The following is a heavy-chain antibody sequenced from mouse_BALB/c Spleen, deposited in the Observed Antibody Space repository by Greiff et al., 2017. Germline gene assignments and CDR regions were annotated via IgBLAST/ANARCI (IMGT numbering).Heavy chain of an antibody. CDR2: INPSTGYT. D-gene: IGHD1-2*01. CDR1: GYTFTSYW. CDR3: ERSAISLLRLRYAMDY. Sequence: QVQLQQSGAELAKPGASVKMSCKASGYTFTSYWMHWVKQRPGQGLEWIGYINPSTGYTDYNQKFKDKATLTADKSSSTAYMQLSNLTSEDSAVYYCERSAISLLRLRYAMDYWGQGTSVTVSA. J-gene: IGHJ4*01. V-gene: IGHV1-7*01.